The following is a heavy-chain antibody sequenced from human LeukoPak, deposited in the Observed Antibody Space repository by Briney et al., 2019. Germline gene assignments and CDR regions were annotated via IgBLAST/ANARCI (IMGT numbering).Heavy chain of an antibody. Sequence: SETLSLTCAVYGGSFSGYYWSWIRQPPGKGLEWIGEINHSGSTNYNPSLKSRVTISVDTSKNQFSLKLSSVTAADTAVYYCARGRGDIVVVPAAPGYFDYWGRGTLVTVSS. D-gene: IGHD2-2*01. CDR3: ARGRGDIVVVPAAPGYFDY. CDR1: GGSFSGYY. V-gene: IGHV4-34*01. J-gene: IGHJ4*02. CDR2: INHSGST.